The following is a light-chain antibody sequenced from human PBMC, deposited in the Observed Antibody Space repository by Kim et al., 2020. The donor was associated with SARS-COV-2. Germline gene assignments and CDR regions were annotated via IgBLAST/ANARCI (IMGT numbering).Light chain of an antibody. V-gene: IGLV3-19*01. CDR3: NSRDSSGTVV. CDR2: GKN. CDR1: SLRSYY. Sequence: ALGKQVRRTCQGDSLRSYYASWYQQKPGQAPVLVIYGKNNRPSGIPDRFSGSSSGNTASLTITGAQAEDEADYYCNSRDSSGTVVFGGGTQLTVL. J-gene: IGLJ2*01.